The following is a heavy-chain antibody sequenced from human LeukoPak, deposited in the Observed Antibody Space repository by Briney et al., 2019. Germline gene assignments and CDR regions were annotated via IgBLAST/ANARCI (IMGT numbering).Heavy chain of an antibody. CDR1: GFIFSSHS. J-gene: IGHJ6*03. V-gene: IGHV3-23*01. CDR2: VSPSGDIT. Sequence: GGSLRLSCAASGFIFSSHSMNWVRQAPGKGLEWVSGVSPSGDITYYADSVKGRFTISRDNSKNRVYLQMDSLRFEDTAVYYCARVGEWLRSNYYMDVWGKGTTVTVSS. CDR3: ARVGEWLRSNYYMDV. D-gene: IGHD5-12*01.